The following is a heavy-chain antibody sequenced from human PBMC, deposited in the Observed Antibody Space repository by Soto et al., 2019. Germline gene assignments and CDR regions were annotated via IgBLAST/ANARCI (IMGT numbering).Heavy chain of an antibody. D-gene: IGHD2-2*02. CDR1: GFTFSSYW. Sequence: GSLRLSCAASGFTFSSYWMHWVRQAPGKGLVWVSRINSDGSSTSYADSVKGRFTISRDNAKNTLYLQMNSLRAEDTAVYYCARDRTCSSTSCYRYGMDVWGQGTTVTVSS. V-gene: IGHV3-74*01. CDR3: ARDRTCSSTSCYRYGMDV. CDR2: INSDGSST. J-gene: IGHJ6*02.